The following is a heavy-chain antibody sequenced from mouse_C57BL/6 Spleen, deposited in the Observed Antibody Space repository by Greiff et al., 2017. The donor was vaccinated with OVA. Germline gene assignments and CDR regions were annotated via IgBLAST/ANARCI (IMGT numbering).Heavy chain of an antibody. CDR3: ARDLGYYGKGGAMDY. Sequence: EVKLVESGGGLVKPGGSLKLSCAASGFTFSSYAMSWVRQTPEKRLEWVATISDGGSYTYYPDNVKGRFTISRDNAKNNLYLQMSHLKSEDTAMYYCARDLGYYGKGGAMDYWGQGTSVTVSS. D-gene: IGHD1-1*01. CDR2: ISDGGSYT. J-gene: IGHJ4*01. CDR1: GFTFSSYA. V-gene: IGHV5-4*01.